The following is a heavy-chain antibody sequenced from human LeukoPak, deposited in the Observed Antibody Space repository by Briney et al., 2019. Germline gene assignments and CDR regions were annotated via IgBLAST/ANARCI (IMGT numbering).Heavy chain of an antibody. D-gene: IGHD5-18*01. V-gene: IGHV4-34*01. CDR2: INHSGST. CDR1: GGSFSGYY. J-gene: IGHJ4*02. Sequence: PSETLSLTCAVYGGSFSGYYWSWIRQPPGKGLEWIGEINHSGSTNYNPSLKGRVTISVDTSKNQFSLKLSSVTAADTAVYYCAGGAYSYGWVDYWGQGTLVTVSS. CDR3: AGGAYSYGWVDY.